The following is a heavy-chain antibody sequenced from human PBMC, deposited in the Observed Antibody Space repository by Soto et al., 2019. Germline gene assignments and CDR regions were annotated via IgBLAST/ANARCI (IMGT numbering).Heavy chain of an antibody. Sequence: QVQLQESGPGLVKPSETLSLTCTVSGGSISSYYWSWIRQPPGKGLEWIGYIYYSGSTNYNPSLKSRVTISVDTSKNQCSLKLSSVTAADTAVYYCARDADVAAAGTGLWFDPWGQGTLVTVSS. CDR2: IYYSGST. CDR1: GGSISSYY. V-gene: IGHV4-59*01. D-gene: IGHD6-13*01. CDR3: ARDADVAAAGTGLWFDP. J-gene: IGHJ5*02.